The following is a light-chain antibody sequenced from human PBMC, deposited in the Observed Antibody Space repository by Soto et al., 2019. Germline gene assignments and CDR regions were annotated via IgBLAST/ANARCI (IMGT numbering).Light chain of an antibody. Sequence: EIVLTQSPGTLSLSPGERATLSCRASQSISSNYLAWYQQKPGQAPRLLLYGASSRATGIPDRFSGSGSGTDFTLIISRLEPEDFAVYYCQQYGSSQWTFGQGTKVDIK. CDR1: QSISSNY. CDR3: QQYGSSQWT. J-gene: IGKJ1*01. CDR2: GAS. V-gene: IGKV3-20*01.